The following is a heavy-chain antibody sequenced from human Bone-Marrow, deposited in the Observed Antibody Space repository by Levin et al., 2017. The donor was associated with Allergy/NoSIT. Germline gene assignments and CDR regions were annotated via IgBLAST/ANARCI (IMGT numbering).Heavy chain of an antibody. CDR2: FDPGDGET. V-gene: IGHV1-24*01. D-gene: IGHD3-10*01. CDR1: GYTLSELS. CDR3: ATDFMVRGVVRKGDTFDH. Sequence: ASVKVSCKVSGYTLSELSIHWVRQPPGKGLEWMGGFDPGDGETLYAQTFQGRLDMTEDTSTDTAYMELSSLRSEDTATYYCATDFMVRGVVRKGDTFDHWGQGTLVSVSS. J-gene: IGHJ4*02.